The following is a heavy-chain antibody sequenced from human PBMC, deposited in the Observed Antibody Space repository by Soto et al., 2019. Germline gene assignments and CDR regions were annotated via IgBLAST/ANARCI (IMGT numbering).Heavy chain of an antibody. CDR3: ASCPQNCITTSPCCLYFDY. D-gene: IGHD2-2*01. Sequence: GASVKVSCKASGYSFANYGIHWVRQAPGQGLEWMGLINAGNGNTKYSQKFQGRVTLTRDTSASTAYMELSSLRSEDTAVYYCASCPQNCITTSPCCLYFDYWGQGTLVTVSS. J-gene: IGHJ4*02. CDR1: GYSFANYG. V-gene: IGHV1-3*01. CDR2: INAGNGNT.